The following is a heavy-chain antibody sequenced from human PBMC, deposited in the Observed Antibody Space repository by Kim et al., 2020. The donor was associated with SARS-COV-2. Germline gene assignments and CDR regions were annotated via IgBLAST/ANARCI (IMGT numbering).Heavy chain of an antibody. Sequence: PEKGQFTISRDNSKNTLYLQMNSLRAEDTAVYYCAKGPVIAVAGTRIDYWGQGTLVTVSS. D-gene: IGHD6-19*01. V-gene: IGHV3-23*01. CDR3: AKGPVIAVAGTRIDY. J-gene: IGHJ4*02.